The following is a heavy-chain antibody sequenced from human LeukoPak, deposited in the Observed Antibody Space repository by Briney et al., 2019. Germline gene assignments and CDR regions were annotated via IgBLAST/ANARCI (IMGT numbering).Heavy chain of an antibody. CDR1: GFTFSRFW. Sequence: GGSLRLSCSASGFTFSRFWMSWVRQAPGKGLEWVANIKQDGSEKYYVDSVKGRFTISRDNAKNSLYLQMNSLRAEDTAVYYCARVDSGYRFDYWGQGTLVTVSS. CDR3: ARVDSGYRFDY. J-gene: IGHJ4*02. CDR2: IKQDGSEK. V-gene: IGHV3-7*01. D-gene: IGHD3-22*01.